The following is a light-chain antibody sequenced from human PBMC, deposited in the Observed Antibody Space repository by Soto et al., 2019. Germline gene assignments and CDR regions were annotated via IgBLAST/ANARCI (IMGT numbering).Light chain of an antibody. Sequence: QSVLTQPASVSGSPGQSITISCTATSRHIGDFKYVSWYQQHPSRAPKLMIYDVSYRPSGVSDRFSGSKSGNTASLTISGLQAEDEAEYYCGSYTTGTTPVVFGGGTKVTVL. J-gene: IGLJ2*01. CDR1: SRHIGDFKY. V-gene: IGLV2-14*01. CDR3: GSYTTGTTPVV. CDR2: DVS.